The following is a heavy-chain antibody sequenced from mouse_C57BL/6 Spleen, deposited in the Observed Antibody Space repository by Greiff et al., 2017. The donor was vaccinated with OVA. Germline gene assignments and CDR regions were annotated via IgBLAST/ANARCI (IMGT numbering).Heavy chain of an antibody. Sequence: EVQLQQSGPELVKPGASVKISCKASGYTFTDYYMNWVKQSHGKSLEWIGDINPNNGGTSYNQKFKGKATLTVDKSSSTAYMELRSLTSEDSAVYYCARWRYYGSAYAMDYWGQGTSVTVSS. CDR3: ARWRYYGSAYAMDY. J-gene: IGHJ4*01. CDR1: GYTFTDYY. CDR2: INPNNGGT. V-gene: IGHV1-26*01. D-gene: IGHD1-1*01.